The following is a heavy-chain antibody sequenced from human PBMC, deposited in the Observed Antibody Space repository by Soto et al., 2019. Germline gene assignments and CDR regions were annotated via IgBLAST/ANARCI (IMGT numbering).Heavy chain of an antibody. CDR2: ISAYNGNT. CDR3: ATLDTTTTVTPLFDY. Sequence: ASVKFSCKASGYTFTSYGISWVRQAPGQGLEWMGWISAYNGNTNYAQKLQGRVPMTTDTSTSTAYMGLRSLGSDDTAVYYCATLDTTTTVTPLFDYWGQGTLVTVSS. J-gene: IGHJ4*02. D-gene: IGHD4-17*01. CDR1: GYTFTSYG. V-gene: IGHV1-18*01.